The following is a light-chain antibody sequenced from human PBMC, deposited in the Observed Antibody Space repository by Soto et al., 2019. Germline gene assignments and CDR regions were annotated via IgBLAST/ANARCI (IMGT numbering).Light chain of an antibody. CDR3: MHALQAPRS. J-gene: IGKJ1*01. Sequence: VIRKCALYRQSTHRDGRRISKKTSQSLLHSNGYNYLDWYLQKPGQSPQLLIYLGSNRASGVPDRFSGSGSGIDIQQKISRVEAGDGGAYYSMHALQAPRSFGQGTRVDI. CDR2: LGS. V-gene: IGKV2-28*01. CDR1: QSLLHSNGYNY.